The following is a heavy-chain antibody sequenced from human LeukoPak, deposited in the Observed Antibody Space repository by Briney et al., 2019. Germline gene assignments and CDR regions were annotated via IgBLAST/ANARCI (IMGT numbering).Heavy chain of an antibody. Sequence: SETLSLTCTVSGYSISSGYYWGWIRQPPGKGPEWIGSIYHSGSTYYNPSLKSRVTISVDTSKNQFSLKLSSVTAADTAVYYCARDDLRAGWDLWGQGTLVTVSS. V-gene: IGHV4-38-2*02. CDR2: IYHSGST. D-gene: IGHD3/OR15-3a*01. CDR1: GYSISSGYY. J-gene: IGHJ5*02. CDR3: ARDDLRAGWDL.